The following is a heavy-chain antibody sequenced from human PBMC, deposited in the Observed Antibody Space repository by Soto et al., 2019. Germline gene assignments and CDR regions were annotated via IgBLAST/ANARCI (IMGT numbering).Heavy chain of an antibody. V-gene: IGHV3-33*01. D-gene: IGHD3-10*01. Sequence: GGSLRVSCAASGFTFGSYGMHWVRQAPGKGLEWVAVIWYDGSNKYYADSVKGRFTISRDNSKNTLYLQMNSLRAEDTAVYYCARDEFGEYYFDYWGHGTLVTVSS. CDR1: GFTFGSYG. CDR3: ARDEFGEYYFDY. CDR2: IWYDGSNK. J-gene: IGHJ4*01.